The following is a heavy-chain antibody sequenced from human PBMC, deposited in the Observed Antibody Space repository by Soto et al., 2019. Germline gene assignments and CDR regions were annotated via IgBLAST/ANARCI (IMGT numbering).Heavy chain of an antibody. CDR1: GFTFSSYA. D-gene: IGHD3-10*01. CDR3: AKDHYYGSGSYYYYYGMDV. CDR2: ISGSGGST. Sequence: EVQLLESGGGLVQPGGSLRLSCAASGFTFSSYAMSWVRQAPGKGLEWVSAISGSGGSTYYADSVKGRFTISRDNSKNTLYLQMNSLRAEDTAVYYCAKDHYYGSGSYYYYYGMDVWGQGTTVTVSS. V-gene: IGHV3-23*01. J-gene: IGHJ6*02.